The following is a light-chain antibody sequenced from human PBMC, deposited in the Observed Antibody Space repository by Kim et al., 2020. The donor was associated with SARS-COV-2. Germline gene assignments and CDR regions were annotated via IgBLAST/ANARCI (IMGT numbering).Light chain of an antibody. V-gene: IGLV3-21*01. CDR3: ATRDDSLDGWV. Sequence: APGKTARITCGGNNIGSKSVHWYQQKPGQAPVLVIYYDSDRPSGIPERFSGSKSGTSASLAISGLQSEDEADYYCATRDDSLDGWVFGGGTQLTVL. J-gene: IGLJ3*02. CDR1: NIGSKS. CDR2: YDS.